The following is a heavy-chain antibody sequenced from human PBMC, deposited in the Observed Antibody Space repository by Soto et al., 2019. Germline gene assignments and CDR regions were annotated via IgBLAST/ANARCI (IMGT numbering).Heavy chain of an antibody. D-gene: IGHD3-3*01. CDR3: ARDRPSFWSGYYGLDY. CDR1: GFTFSSYA. J-gene: IGHJ4*02. Sequence: GGSLRLSCAASGFTFSSYAMHWVRRAPGKGLEWVAVISYDGSNKYYADSVKGRFTISRDNSKNTLYLQMNSLRAEDTAVYYCARDRPSFWSGYYGLDYWGQGTLVTVSS. CDR2: ISYDGSNK. V-gene: IGHV3-30-3*01.